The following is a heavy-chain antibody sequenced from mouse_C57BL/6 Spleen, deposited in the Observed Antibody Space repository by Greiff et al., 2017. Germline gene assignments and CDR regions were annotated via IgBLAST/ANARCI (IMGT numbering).Heavy chain of an antibody. V-gene: IGHV5-16*01. CDR1: GFTFSDYY. D-gene: IGHD1-1*01. Sequence: EVKVVESEGGLVQPGSSMKLSCTASGFTFSDYYMAWVRQVPEKGLEWVANINYDGSSTYYLDSLKSRFIISRDNAKNILYLQMSRLKSEDTATYCGARYDYGRSYGFAYWGQAALVTAAA. CDR2: INYDGSST. J-gene: IGHJ3*01. CDR3: ARYDYGRSYGFAY.